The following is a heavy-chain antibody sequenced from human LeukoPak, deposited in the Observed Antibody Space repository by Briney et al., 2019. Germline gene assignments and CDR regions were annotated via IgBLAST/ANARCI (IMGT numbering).Heavy chain of an antibody. V-gene: IGHV4-4*07. CDR1: GGSISSYY. CDR2: IYTSGST. D-gene: IGHD3-10*01. J-gene: IGHJ4*02. Sequence: PSETLSLTCTVSGGSISSYYWSWIRQPAGKGLEWIGRIYTSGSTNYNPSLKSRVTISVDTSKNQFSPKLSSVTAADTAVYYCARSVHYYGSGSYDYWGQGTLVTVSS. CDR3: ARSVHYYGSGSYDY.